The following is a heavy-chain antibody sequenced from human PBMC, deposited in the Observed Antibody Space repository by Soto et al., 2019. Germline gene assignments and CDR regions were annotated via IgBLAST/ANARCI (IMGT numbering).Heavy chain of an antibody. Sequence: QVQLVQSGAEVKKPGSSVKVSCKASGGTFSSYAISWVRQAPGQGLEWMGGIIPIFGTANYAQKFQGRVTIPADKSTSTAYMELSSLRSEDTAVYYCARETYYYDSSGYYHYAFDIWGQGKMVTVSS. CDR1: GGTFSSYA. CDR3: ARETYYYDSSGYYHYAFDI. D-gene: IGHD3-22*01. J-gene: IGHJ3*02. V-gene: IGHV1-69*06. CDR2: IIPIFGTA.